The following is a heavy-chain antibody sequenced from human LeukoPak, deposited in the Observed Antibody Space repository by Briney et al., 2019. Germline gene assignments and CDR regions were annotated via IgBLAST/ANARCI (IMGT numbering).Heavy chain of an antibody. CDR2: IIPIFGTA. J-gene: IGHJ6*02. D-gene: IGHD2-2*02. Sequence: SVKVSCKASGGTFSSYAISWVRQAPGRGLEWMGGIIPIFGTANYAQKFQGRVTITADESTSTAYMELSSLRSEDTAVYYCAIPTRCSSTSCYIYYYYYGMDVWGQGTTVTVSS. V-gene: IGHV1-69*13. CDR1: GGTFSSYA. CDR3: AIPTRCSSTSCYIYYYYYGMDV.